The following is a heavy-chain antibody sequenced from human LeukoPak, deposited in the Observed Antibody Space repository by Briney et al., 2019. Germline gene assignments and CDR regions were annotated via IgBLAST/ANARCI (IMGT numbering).Heavy chain of an antibody. V-gene: IGHV2-70*11. CDR3: ARIRVGYSSGWYPFDY. Sequence: SGPTLVKPTQTLTLTCTFSGFSLGTSGMCVSWIRQPPGKALEWLARIDWDDDKYYSTSLKTRLTISKDTSKNQVVLTMTNMDPVDTATYYCARIRVGYSSGWYPFDYWGQGTLVTVSS. CDR1: GFSLGTSGMC. CDR2: IDWDDDK. D-gene: IGHD6-19*01. J-gene: IGHJ4*02.